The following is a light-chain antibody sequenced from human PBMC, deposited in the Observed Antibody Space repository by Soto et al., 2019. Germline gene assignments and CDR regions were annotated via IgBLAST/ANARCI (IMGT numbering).Light chain of an antibody. CDR3: QQRSNWHPLT. Sequence: EILLTQSPSTLALSPGERATLSCRASQSVSSYLACYQQKPGQAPRLLIYDASNRATGIPARFTGSGSGTDFTLTISSLEHEDFAVYYCQQRSNWHPLTFGGGTKVDIK. CDR2: DAS. J-gene: IGKJ4*01. CDR1: QSVSSY. V-gene: IGKV3-11*01.